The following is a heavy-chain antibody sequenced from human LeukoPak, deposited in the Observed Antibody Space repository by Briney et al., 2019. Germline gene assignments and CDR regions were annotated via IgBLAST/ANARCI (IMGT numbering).Heavy chain of an antibody. J-gene: IGHJ4*02. CDR1: GFTFSSYT. D-gene: IGHD5-18*01. Sequence: GGSLRLSCAASGFTFSSYTMNWVRQAPGKGLEWVSSISSSSSYIDHADSVKGRFTISRDNAKNTLYLQMNTLRAEDTAVYYCAIRRGYTYGDDYWGQGTLVTVSS. V-gene: IGHV3-21*01. CDR2: ISSSSSYI. CDR3: AIRRGYTYGDDY.